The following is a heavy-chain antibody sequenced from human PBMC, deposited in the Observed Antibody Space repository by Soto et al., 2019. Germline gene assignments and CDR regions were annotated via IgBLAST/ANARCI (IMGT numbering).Heavy chain of an antibody. CDR3: AKDYYYGSGSYWTNWFDP. J-gene: IGHJ5*02. Sequence: SGRSLRLSCAASGFTFSGYAMSWVRQAPGKGLEWVSAISGSGGSTYYADSVKGRFTISRDNSKNTLYLQMNSLRAEDTAVYYCAKDYYYGSGSYWTNWFDPWGQGTLVTVS. V-gene: IGHV3-23*01. CDR2: ISGSGGST. CDR1: GFTFSGYA. D-gene: IGHD3-10*01.